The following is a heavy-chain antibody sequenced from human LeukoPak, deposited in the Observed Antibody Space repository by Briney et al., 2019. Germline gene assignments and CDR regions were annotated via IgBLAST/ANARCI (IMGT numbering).Heavy chain of an antibody. D-gene: IGHD6-19*01. J-gene: IGHJ5*02. CDR2: IHPDGSDT. CDR3: VRWGEEAGMDR. CDR1: GFTFSSFW. Sequence: GGSLRLSCEASGFTFSSFWMGWVRQAPGKGLEWVANIHPDGSDTSYVDSVKGRFTISRDNAKESMFLQMNSLRAEEMAVYYSVRWGEEAGMDRWGQGTLVTVSS. V-gene: IGHV3-7*01.